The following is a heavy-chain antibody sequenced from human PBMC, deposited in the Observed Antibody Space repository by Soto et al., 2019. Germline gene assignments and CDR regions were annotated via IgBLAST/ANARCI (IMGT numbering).Heavy chain of an antibody. D-gene: IGHD3-3*01. CDR3: AKNVDGTIFGVVIPFDY. CDR2: ISGSGGST. J-gene: IGHJ4*02. V-gene: IGHV3-23*01. Sequence: GGSLRLSCAASGFTFSNYSMSWVRQAPGKGLEWVSAISGSGGSTYYADSVKGRFTISRDNSKNTLYLQMNSLRAEDTAVYYCAKNVDGTIFGVVIPFDYWGQGTLVTVSS. CDR1: GFTFSNYS.